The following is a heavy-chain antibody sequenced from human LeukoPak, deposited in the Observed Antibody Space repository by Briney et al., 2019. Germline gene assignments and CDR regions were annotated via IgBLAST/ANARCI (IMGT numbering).Heavy chain of an antibody. J-gene: IGHJ4*02. CDR3: ARGGSTFDY. CDR2: ISTSGNTI. Sequence: GGSLRLSRAASGFTFSSYEMNWVRQAPGKGLEWVSYISTSGNTIYYADSVKGRFTISRDNAKNSLYLQMNSLRAEDTAVYYCARGGSTFDYWGQGTLVTVSS. D-gene: IGHD1-1*01. CDR1: GFTFSSYE. V-gene: IGHV3-48*03.